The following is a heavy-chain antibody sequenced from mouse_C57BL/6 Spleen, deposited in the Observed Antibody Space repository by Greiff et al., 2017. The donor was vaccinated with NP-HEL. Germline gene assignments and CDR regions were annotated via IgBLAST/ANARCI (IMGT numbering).Heavy chain of an antibody. J-gene: IGHJ3*01. Sequence: EVQLVESGGGLVKPGGSLKLSCAASGFTFSSYAMSWVRQTPEKRLEWVATISDGGSYTYYPDNVKGRFTISRDNAKNNLYLQMSHLKSEDTAMYYCARGGDYGSSPSWFAYWGQGTLVTVSA. D-gene: IGHD1-1*01. CDR1: GFTFSSYA. CDR2: ISDGGSYT. CDR3: ARGGDYGSSPSWFAY. V-gene: IGHV5-4*01.